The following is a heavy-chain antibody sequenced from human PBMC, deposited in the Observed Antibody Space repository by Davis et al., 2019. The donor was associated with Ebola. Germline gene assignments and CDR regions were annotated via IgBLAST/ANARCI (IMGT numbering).Heavy chain of an antibody. D-gene: IGHD2-8*01. V-gene: IGHV1-69*13. CDR3: AGVMVYARPGPSDAFDI. Sequence: SVNVSCKASGGTFSSYAISWVRQAPGQGLEWMGGIIPIFGTANYAQKFQGRVTITADESTSTAYMELSSLRAEDTAVYYCAGVMVYARPGPSDAFDIWGQGTMVTVSS. CDR2: IIPIFGTA. J-gene: IGHJ3*02. CDR1: GGTFSSYA.